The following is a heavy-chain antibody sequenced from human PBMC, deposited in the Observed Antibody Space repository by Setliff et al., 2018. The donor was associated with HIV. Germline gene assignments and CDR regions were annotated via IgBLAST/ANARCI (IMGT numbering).Heavy chain of an antibody. Sequence: SETLSLTCSVSGDSISGGGHYWSWIRQSPGKGLEWIGYIHYSGSTYFNPSLKSRVSTSTDTSKNQFSLKLTSVTAADTAVYYCASRDTSRYFDDYWGQGTLVTVSS. CDR2: IHYSGST. CDR3: ASRDTSRYFDDY. CDR1: GDSISGGGHY. V-gene: IGHV4-30-4*08. J-gene: IGHJ4*02. D-gene: IGHD3-22*01.